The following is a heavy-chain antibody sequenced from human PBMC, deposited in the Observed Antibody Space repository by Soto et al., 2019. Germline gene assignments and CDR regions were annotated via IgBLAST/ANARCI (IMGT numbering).Heavy chain of an antibody. CDR1: VGSVSSNSAS. J-gene: IGHJ6*04. CDR2: TYYRSKWYN. V-gene: IGHV6-1*01. CDR3: ARAGSGLYGQSPKSDYFSYGMDV. D-gene: IGHD6-19*01. Sequence: SPALSRTYASSVGSVSSNSASWNWIRQTPSRGLEWLGRTYYRSKWYNDYAVSVKSRITINPDTSKNQFSLQLNSVTPEDTAVYYCARAGSGLYGQSPKSDYFSYGMDVWGTGITVTASS.